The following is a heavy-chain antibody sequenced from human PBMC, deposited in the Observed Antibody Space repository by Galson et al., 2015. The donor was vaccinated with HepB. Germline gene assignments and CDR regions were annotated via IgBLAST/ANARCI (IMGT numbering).Heavy chain of an antibody. V-gene: IGHV3-49*03. CDR3: TRGGDSITMVRGVITRFDY. Sequence: SLRLSCAASGFTFGDYAMSWFRQAPGKGLEWVGFIRSKAYGGTTEYAASVKGRFTISRDDSKSIAYLQMNSLKTEDTAVYYCTRGGDSITMVRGVITRFDYWGREPWSPSPQ. CDR2: IRSKAYGGTT. D-gene: IGHD3-10*01. CDR1: GFTFGDYA. J-gene: IGHJ4*02.